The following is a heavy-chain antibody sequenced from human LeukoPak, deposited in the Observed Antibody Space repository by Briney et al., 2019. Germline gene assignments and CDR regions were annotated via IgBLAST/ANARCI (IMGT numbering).Heavy chain of an antibody. CDR1: GGAFSSYT. CDR2: IIPILGIA. D-gene: IGHD5-24*01. V-gene: IGHV1-69*04. J-gene: IGHJ3*02. CDR3: ARDRLLPGRWLQKDDAFDI. Sequence: SVKVSCKASGGAFSSYTISWVRQAPGQGLEWMGRIIPILGIANYAQKFQGRVTITADKSTSTAYMELSSLRSEDTAVYYCARDRLLPGRWLQKDDAFDIWGQGTMVTVSS.